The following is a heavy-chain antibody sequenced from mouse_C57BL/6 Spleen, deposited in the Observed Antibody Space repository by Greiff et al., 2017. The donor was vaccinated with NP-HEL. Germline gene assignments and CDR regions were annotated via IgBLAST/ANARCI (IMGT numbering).Heavy chain of an antibody. D-gene: IGHD3-2*02. CDR1: GYAFSSSW. CDR2: IYPGDGDT. CDR3: ARGTAQANYAMDY. J-gene: IGHJ4*01. V-gene: IGHV1-82*01. Sequence: QVHVKQSGPELVKPGASVKISCKASGYAFSSSWMNWVKQRPGKGLEWIGRIYPGDGDTNYNGKFKGKATLTADKSSSTAYMQLSSLTSEDSAVYFCARGTAQANYAMDYWGQGTSVTVSS.